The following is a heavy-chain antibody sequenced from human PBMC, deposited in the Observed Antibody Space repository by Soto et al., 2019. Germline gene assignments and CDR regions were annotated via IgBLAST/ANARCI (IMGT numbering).Heavy chain of an antibody. Sequence: VSVKVSCKASGYTFTSYAMQWVRQAPGQRLEWMGWINAGNGNTKYSQKFQGRVTITRDTSASTAYMELSSLRSEDTAVYYCAREFLAAEAYYYDSSGYYDGATFDPWGQGTLVTVSS. J-gene: IGHJ5*02. CDR2: INAGNGNT. D-gene: IGHD3-22*01. V-gene: IGHV1-3*01. CDR3: AREFLAAEAYYYDSSGYYDGATFDP. CDR1: GYTFTSYA.